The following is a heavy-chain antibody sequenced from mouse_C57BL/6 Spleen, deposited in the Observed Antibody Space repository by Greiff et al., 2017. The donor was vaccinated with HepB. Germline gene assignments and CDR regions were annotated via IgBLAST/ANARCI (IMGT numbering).Heavy chain of an antibody. J-gene: IGHJ2*01. D-gene: IGHD2-4*01. CDR3: ARGRYDYDY. CDR1: GYSITSGYY. Sequence: DVKLVESGPGLVKPSQSLSLTCSVTGYSITSGYYWNWIRQFPGNKLEWMGYISYDGSNNYNPSLKNRISITRDTSKNQFFLKLNSVTTEDTATYYCARGRYDYDYWGQGTTLTVSS. CDR2: ISYDGSN. V-gene: IGHV3-6*01.